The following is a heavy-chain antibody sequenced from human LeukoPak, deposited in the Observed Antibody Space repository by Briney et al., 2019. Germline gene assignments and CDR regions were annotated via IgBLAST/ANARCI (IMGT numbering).Heavy chain of an antibody. CDR1: GGSFSGYY. V-gene: IGHV4-34*01. CDR2: INHSGST. J-gene: IGHJ6*03. Sequence: PSETLSLTCAVYGGSFSGYYWSWIRQPPGKGLEWIGEINHSGSTNYNPSLKSRVTISVDTSKNQFSLKLSSVTAADTAVYYCATLYRNYYYYMDVWGKGTTVTVSS. CDR3: ATLYRNYYYYMDV. D-gene: IGHD5-12*01.